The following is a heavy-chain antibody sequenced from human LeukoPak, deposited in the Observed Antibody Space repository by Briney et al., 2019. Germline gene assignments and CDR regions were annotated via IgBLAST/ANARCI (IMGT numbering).Heavy chain of an antibody. CDR3: AKVHNSGSFPELDY. CDR2: IWYDGSNK. CDR1: GFTFSSYG. J-gene: IGHJ4*02. Sequence: PGGSLRLSCAASGFTFSSYGMHWVRQAPGKGLERVAVIWYDGSNKYYADSVKGRFTISRDNSKNTLYLQMNSLRAEDTAVYYCAKVHNSGSFPELDYWGQGTLVTVSS. V-gene: IGHV3-33*06. D-gene: IGHD1-26*01.